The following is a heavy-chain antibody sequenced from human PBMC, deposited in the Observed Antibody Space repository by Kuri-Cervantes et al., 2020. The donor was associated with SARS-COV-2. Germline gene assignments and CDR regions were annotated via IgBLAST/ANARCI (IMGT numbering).Heavy chain of an antibody. J-gene: IGHJ4*02. Sequence: GGSLRLSCAASGFTFSSYEMNWVRQAPGKGLEWVSYITGSGSTIYYADSVKGRFTISRDNAKDSLYLQMNSLRADDTAVYYCARDQEYCSSTSCYHFDYWGQGTLVTVSS. V-gene: IGHV3-48*03. D-gene: IGHD2-2*01. CDR3: ARDQEYCSSTSCYHFDY. CDR1: GFTFSSYE. CDR2: ITGSGSTI.